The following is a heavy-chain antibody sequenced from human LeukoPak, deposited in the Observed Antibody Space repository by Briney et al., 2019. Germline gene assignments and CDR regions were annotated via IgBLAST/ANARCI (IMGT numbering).Heavy chain of an antibody. V-gene: IGHV1-2*06. J-gene: IGHJ1*01. CDR2: INPNSGGA. Sequence: ASVKVSCKASGYTFTGYYMHWVRQAPGQGLEWMGRINPNSGGANYAQKFQGRVTMTRDTSISTAYMELSRLRSDDTAVYYCARGNLARTMVRHPLQHWGQGTLVTVSS. D-gene: IGHD3-10*01. CDR1: GYTFTGYY. CDR3: ARGNLARTMVRHPLQH.